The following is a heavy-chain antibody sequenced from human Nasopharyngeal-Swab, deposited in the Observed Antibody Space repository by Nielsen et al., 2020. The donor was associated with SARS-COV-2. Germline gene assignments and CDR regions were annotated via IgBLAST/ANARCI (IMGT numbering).Heavy chain of an antibody. CDR2: ISGSGGST. Sequence: GGSLRLSCAASGFTFSSYAMSWVRQALGKGLEWVSAISGSGGSTYYADSVKGRFTISRDNSKNTLYLQMNSLRAEDTAVYYCAKDGTLRGAQFDYWGQGTLVTVSS. V-gene: IGHV3-23*01. CDR1: GFTFSSYA. J-gene: IGHJ4*02. D-gene: IGHD4-17*01. CDR3: AKDGTLRGAQFDY.